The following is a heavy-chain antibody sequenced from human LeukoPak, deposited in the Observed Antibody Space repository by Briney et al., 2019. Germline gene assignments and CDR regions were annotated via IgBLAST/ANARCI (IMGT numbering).Heavy chain of an antibody. D-gene: IGHD3-16*01. Sequence: QSGGSLRLSCAASGFSFDDNAMYWVRHTPGKGLEWVSLISGDGATTYYADSVKGRFNISRDNSKRSLYLQMNSLRSEDSALYYCTKDNQRGGFQHWGQSTLVIVSA. J-gene: IGHJ1*01. CDR1: GFSFDDNA. V-gene: IGHV3-43*02. CDR3: TKDNQRGGFQH. CDR2: ISGDGATT.